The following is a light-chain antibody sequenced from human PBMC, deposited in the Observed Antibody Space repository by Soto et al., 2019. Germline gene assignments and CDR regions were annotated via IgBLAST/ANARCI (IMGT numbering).Light chain of an antibody. CDR2: KAS. CDR1: QTISSW. CDR3: QHYNSYSEA. V-gene: IGKV1-5*03. Sequence: DIQMTQSPSTLSGSVGDRGTITCRASQTISSWLAWYQQKPGKAPKXLIYKASTLKSGVPSRFSGSGSGTELTLTISSLQPDDFATYYCQHYNSYSEAFGQGTKVDIK. J-gene: IGKJ1*01.